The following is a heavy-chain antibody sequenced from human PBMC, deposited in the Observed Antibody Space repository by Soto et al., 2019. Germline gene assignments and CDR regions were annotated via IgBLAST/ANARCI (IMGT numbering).Heavy chain of an antibody. CDR1: GFTFSSYE. J-gene: IGHJ4*02. D-gene: IGHD3-3*01. Sequence: PGGSLRLSCAASGFTFSSYEMNWVRQAPGKGLEWVSYISSSGSTIYYADSVKGRFTISRDNAKNSLYLQMNSLRAEDTAVYYCARDSAYDFWSGYYCYWGQGTLVTVSS. V-gene: IGHV3-48*03. CDR3: ARDSAYDFWSGYYCY. CDR2: ISSSGSTI.